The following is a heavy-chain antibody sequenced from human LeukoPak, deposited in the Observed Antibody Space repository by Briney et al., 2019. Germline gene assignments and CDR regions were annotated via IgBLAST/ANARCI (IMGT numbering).Heavy chain of an antibody. CDR3: ARSGRGGAFDI. V-gene: IGHV3-74*01. CDR2: IYSEGSRT. CDR1: GFTFSTYD. J-gene: IGHJ3*02. Sequence: GGSLRLSCAASGFTFSTYDMHWVRQATGKGLEWVSRIYSEGSRTTYADSVRGRFTISGDNAKNTLYLQMNSLRADDTAVYYCARSGRGGAFDIWGQGTMVTVSS. D-gene: IGHD1-26*01.